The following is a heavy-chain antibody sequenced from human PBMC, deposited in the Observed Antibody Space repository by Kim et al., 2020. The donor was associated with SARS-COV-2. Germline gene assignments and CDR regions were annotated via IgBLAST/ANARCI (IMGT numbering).Heavy chain of an antibody. D-gene: IGHD2-15*01. Sequence: YADAVEGRFTISRDNSKNTLYLQMNSLRAEDTDVYYIALDIVYYYYGMDVWGQGTTVTVSS. J-gene: IGHJ6*02. V-gene: IGHV3-23*01. CDR3: ALDIVYYYYGMDV.